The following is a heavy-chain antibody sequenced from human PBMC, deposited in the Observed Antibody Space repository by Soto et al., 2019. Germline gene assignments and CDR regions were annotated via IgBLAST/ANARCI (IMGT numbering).Heavy chain of an antibody. CDR1: GYTFTNYW. V-gene: IGHV5-51*01. J-gene: IGHJ4*02. CDR3: ARRGETALDY. D-gene: IGHD2-21*02. Sequence: PGESLKISCKASGYTFTNYWIGWVRQMPGKGLERMGIIYPGDSDTRFSPSFQGQVTMSADKSITTAYLQWSSLKASDSAMYYCARRGETALDYWGQGTLVTFYS. CDR2: IYPGDSDT.